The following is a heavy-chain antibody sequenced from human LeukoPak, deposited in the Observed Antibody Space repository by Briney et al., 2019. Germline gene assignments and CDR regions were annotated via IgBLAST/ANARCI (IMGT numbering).Heavy chain of an antibody. J-gene: IGHJ4*02. CDR1: GFTFSSYA. D-gene: IGHD2-15*01. V-gene: IGHV3-30*04. CDR2: ISYEKNEE. Sequence: GGSLRLSCAASGFTFSSYAMHWVRQAPGKGLEWVAVISYEKNEEFYADSVKGRSTISRDSSKNTLYLQMNSLRPEDTAVYYCVKGRSGSSYSPSDSWGQGTLVTVSS. CDR3: VKGRSGSSYSPSDS.